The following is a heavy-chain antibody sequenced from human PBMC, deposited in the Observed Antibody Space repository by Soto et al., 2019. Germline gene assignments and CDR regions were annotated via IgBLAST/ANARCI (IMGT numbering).Heavy chain of an antibody. CDR2: ISAYNGNT. CDR1: GYTFTSYG. J-gene: IGHJ6*03. Sequence: ASVKVSCKASGYTFTSYGISWVRQAPGQGLEWMGWISAYNGNTNYAQKLQGRVTMTTDTSTSTAYMELRSLRSDDTAVYYCASSSSSPYYYYYYYMDVWGKGTTVTVSS. D-gene: IGHD6-13*01. CDR3: ASSSSSPYYYYYYYMDV. V-gene: IGHV1-18*01.